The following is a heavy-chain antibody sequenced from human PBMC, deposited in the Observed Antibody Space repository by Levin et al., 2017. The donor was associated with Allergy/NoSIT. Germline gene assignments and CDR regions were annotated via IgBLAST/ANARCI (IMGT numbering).Heavy chain of an antibody. CDR2: ISRTGSRT. J-gene: IGHJ4*02. CDR3: ATGYSSSYYSFVF. D-gene: IGHD6-13*01. Sequence: GGSLRLSCAVSGFTFSSNGMTWVRQAPGKGLEWVSSISRTGSRTYYADSVKGRFTISRDNSKNTLSLQMNSLRAEDTAVYYCATGYSSSYYSFVFWGQGTLVTVSS. V-gene: IGHV3-23*01. CDR1: GFTFSSNG.